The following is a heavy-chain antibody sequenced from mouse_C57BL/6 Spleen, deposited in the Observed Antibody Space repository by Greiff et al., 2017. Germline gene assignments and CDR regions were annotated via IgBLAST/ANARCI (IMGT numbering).Heavy chain of an antibody. J-gene: IGHJ3*01. CDR3: ASRLREGFAY. D-gene: IGHD1-1*01. CDR2: IWGVGST. V-gene: IGHV2-6*01. Sequence: VMLVESGPGLVAPSQSLSITCTVSGFSLTSYGVDWVRQSPGKGLEWLGVIWGVGSTNYNSALKSRLSISKDNSKSQVFLKMNSLQTDDTAMYYCASRLREGFAYWGQGTLVTVSA. CDR1: GFSLTSYG.